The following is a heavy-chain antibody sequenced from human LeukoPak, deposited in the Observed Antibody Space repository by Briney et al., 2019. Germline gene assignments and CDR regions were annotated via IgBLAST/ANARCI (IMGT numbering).Heavy chain of an antibody. J-gene: IGHJ4*02. CDR2: ISGYDGNT. D-gene: IGHD3-22*01. V-gene: IGHV1-18*01. CDR1: GYTFTSYG. CDR3: ARSGLIYYDSSGYSGY. Sequence: ASVKVSCKASGYTFTSYGISWVRQAPGQGLEWMGWISGYDGNTNYAQKLQGRVTMTTDTSTSTAYMELRSLRSDDTAVYYCARSGLIYYDSSGYSGYWGQGTLVTVSS.